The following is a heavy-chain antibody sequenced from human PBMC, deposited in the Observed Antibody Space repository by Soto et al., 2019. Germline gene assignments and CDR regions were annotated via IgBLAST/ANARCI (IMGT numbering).Heavy chain of an antibody. CDR2: IYYSGST. Sequence: QVQLQESGPGLVKPSQTLSLTCTVSGGSISSGGYYWSWIRQHPGKGLEWIGYIYYSGSTYYNPSLKSRVTISVDTSKNQFSVKLSSVTAADTAVYYCARAESGEWELLAFDYWGQGTLVTVSS. J-gene: IGHJ4*02. CDR3: ARAESGEWELLAFDY. CDR1: GGSISSGGYY. D-gene: IGHD1-26*01. V-gene: IGHV4-31*03.